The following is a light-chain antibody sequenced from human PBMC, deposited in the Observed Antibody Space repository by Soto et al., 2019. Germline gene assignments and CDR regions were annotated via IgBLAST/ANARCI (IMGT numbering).Light chain of an antibody. V-gene: IGKV1-9*01. J-gene: IGKJ4*01. CDR2: AAY. CDR3: KQLNSYPLT. CDR1: QGVANY. Sequence: DMQLTQSPSFLSASVGDRVTITCRASQGVANYFAWYQQKPGKAHKLLIYAAYTLQGGVQSRFSGSGSGTEFTLTIRSLQPEDFATYYCKQLNSYPLTFGGGTKVDIK.